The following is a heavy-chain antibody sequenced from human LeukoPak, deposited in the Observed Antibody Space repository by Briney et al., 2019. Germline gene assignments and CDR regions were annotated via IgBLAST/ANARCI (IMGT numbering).Heavy chain of an antibody. CDR3: SRGANWGSRRYWLFDL. CDR1: GFTFGEYA. Sequence: GGSLRLSCTTSGFTFGEYAMNWVRQAPGKGLEWVGFVRSKSYGGTTEYAASVKGRFSISRDDSKTTAYLQMDSLKTEDTAMYYCSRGANWGSRRYWLFDLWGRGTLVTVSS. V-gene: IGHV3-49*04. D-gene: IGHD7-27*01. CDR2: VRSKSYGGTT. J-gene: IGHJ2*01.